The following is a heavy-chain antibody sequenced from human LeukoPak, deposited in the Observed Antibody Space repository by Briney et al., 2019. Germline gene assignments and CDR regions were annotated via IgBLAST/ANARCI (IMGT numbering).Heavy chain of an antibody. V-gene: IGHV4-39*01. CDR1: GDSIITSRYL. CDR2: MFYSGST. D-gene: IGHD4-17*01. J-gene: IGHJ4*02. Sequence: SETLSLTCTVSGDSIITSRYLWGWIRQPPGKRLEWIASMFYSGSTYFNPSLKSRVTISVDTSKNQFSLRLSSVTAADTAVYYCARVETPVTTTPPFDHWGQGTLVTVSS. CDR3: ARVETPVTTTPPFDH.